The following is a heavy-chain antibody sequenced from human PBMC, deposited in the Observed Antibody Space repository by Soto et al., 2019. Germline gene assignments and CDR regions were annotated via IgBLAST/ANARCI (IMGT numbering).Heavy chain of an antibody. CDR2: ISSSSSYI. CDR3: ARGSVYYDILTGYYPANHYYYYGMDV. J-gene: IGHJ6*02. Sequence: PGGSLRLSCAASGFTFSSYSMNWVRQAPGKGLEWVSSISSSSSYIYYADSVKGRFTISRDNAKNSLYLQMNSLRAEDTAVYYCARGSVYYDILTGYYPANHYYYYGMDVWGQGTTVTVSS. D-gene: IGHD3-9*01. V-gene: IGHV3-21*01. CDR1: GFTFSSYS.